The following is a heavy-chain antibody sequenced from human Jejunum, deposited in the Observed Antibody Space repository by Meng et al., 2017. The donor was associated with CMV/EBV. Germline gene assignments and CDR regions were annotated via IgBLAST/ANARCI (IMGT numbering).Heavy chain of an antibody. D-gene: IGHD4-23*01. J-gene: IGHJ6*02. CDR2: IGGSGFST. V-gene: IGHV3-23*01. CDR3: VRDHSRSVVKPDFYYGMDV. Sequence: SYAMNWVRQAPGKGVEWGAGIGGSGFSTFYADSVKGRFTISRGNSENTVYLQMNSLRADDTAVYYCVRDHSRSVVKPDFYYGMDVWGQGTTVTVSS. CDR1: SYA.